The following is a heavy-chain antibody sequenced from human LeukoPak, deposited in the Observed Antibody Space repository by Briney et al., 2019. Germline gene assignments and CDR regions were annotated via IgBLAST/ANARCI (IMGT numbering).Heavy chain of an antibody. CDR2: IYYSGST. Sequence: SETLSLTCTDSGASISGTAYYWGWVRQPPRKGLEWIGNIYYSGSTYYNASLQSRVTISIDTSKNQFSLRLSSVTAADTAMYFCAKSGGYGLIDYWGQGTLVTVSS. CDR1: GASISGTAYY. D-gene: IGHD1-26*01. CDR3: AKSGGYGLIDY. V-gene: IGHV4-39*01. J-gene: IGHJ4*02.